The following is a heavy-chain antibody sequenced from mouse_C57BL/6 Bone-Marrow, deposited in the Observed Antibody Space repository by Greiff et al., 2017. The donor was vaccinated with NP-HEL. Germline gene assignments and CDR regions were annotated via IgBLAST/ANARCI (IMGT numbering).Heavy chain of an antibody. D-gene: IGHD1-1*01. Sequence: QVQLQQSGAELVKPGASVKLSCKASGYTFTSYWMHWVKQRPGQGLEWIGMIHPNSGSTNYNEKFKSKATLTVDKSSSTAYMQLSSLTSEDSAVYYCARSKGTTVGYYAMDYWGQGTSVTVSS. CDR1: GYTFTSYW. J-gene: IGHJ4*01. CDR2: IHPNSGST. CDR3: ARSKGTTVGYYAMDY. V-gene: IGHV1-64*01.